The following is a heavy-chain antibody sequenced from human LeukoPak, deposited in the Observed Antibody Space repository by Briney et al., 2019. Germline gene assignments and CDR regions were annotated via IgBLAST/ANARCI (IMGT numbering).Heavy chain of an antibody. CDR3: ARSWIFWSVDY. CDR2: ISSSSTI. J-gene: IGHJ4*02. D-gene: IGHD3-3*01. CDR1: GFTVSSNY. Sequence: GSLRLSCAASGFTVSSNYMSWVRQAPGKGLEWVSYISSSSTIYYADSVKGRFTISRDNAKNSLYLQMNGLRAEDTAVYYCARSWIFWSVDYWGQGTLVTVSS. V-gene: IGHV3-69-1*01.